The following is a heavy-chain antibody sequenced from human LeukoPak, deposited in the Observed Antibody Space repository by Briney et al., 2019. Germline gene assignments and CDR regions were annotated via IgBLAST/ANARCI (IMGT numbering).Heavy chain of an antibody. CDR3: ATPAGVGVVTKDFDY. CDR1: RYTLTELS. CDR2: FDPEDGET. Sequence: ASVKVSCKVSRYTLTELSMHWVRQAPGKGLEWMGGFDPEDGETIYAQKFQGRVTMTEDTSTDTAYMELSSLRSEDTAVYYCATPAGVGVVTKDFDYWGQGTLATVSS. D-gene: IGHD3-3*01. J-gene: IGHJ4*02. V-gene: IGHV1-24*01.